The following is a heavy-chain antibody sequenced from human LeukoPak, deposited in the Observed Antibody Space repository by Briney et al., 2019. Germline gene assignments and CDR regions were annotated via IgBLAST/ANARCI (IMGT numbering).Heavy chain of an antibody. D-gene: IGHD4-17*01. Sequence: GGSLRLSCAASGFTFSDYYMTWIRQAPGKGLEWVSSISSSSSYIFYADSVKGRSTMSRDNAKKSLFLQMNSLRAEDTAVYYCARDYGDYEPGRHHYYYYYMDVWGKGTTVTVSS. CDR2: ISSSSSYI. V-gene: IGHV3-11*06. J-gene: IGHJ6*03. CDR3: ARDYGDYEPGRHHYYYYYMDV. CDR1: GFTFSDYY.